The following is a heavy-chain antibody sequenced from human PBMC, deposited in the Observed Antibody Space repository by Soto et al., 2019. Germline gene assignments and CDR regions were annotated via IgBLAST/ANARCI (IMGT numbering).Heavy chain of an antibody. V-gene: IGHV4-31*03. Sequence: QVQLQESGPGLVKPSQTLSLTCTVSGGSISSGGYYWSWIRQHPGKGLEWIGYIYYSGSTYYNPSLKSRVTISVDPSKNQFSLKLSSVTAADTAVYYCARVTGEKYYDFWSGYTYNWFDPWGQGTLVTVSS. CDR3: ARVTGEKYYDFWSGYTYNWFDP. CDR2: IYYSGST. CDR1: GGSISSGGYY. J-gene: IGHJ5*02. D-gene: IGHD3-3*01.